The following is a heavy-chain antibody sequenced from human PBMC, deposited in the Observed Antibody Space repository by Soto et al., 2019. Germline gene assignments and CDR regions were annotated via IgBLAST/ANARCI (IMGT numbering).Heavy chain of an antibody. D-gene: IGHD6-13*01. CDR2: IFYSGST. Sequence: SETRSLTCTVSGGSISSYYWSWIRQPPGKGLEWIGYIFYSGSTNYHTSFKSRVTISVDTTKNQFALKLSSVTAAETAVYYCAREFSWGEYSSRWPNWFDPWGQGTLVTVSS. CDR3: AREFSWGEYSSRWPNWFDP. V-gene: IGHV4-59*01. CDR1: GGSISSYY. J-gene: IGHJ5*02.